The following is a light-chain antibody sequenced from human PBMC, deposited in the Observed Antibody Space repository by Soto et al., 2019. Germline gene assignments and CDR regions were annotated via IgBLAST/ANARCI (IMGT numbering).Light chain of an antibody. V-gene: IGKV3-20*01. CDR2: GAS. Sequence: EIELTQSPGTLSLSPGERATLSCRASQSVSSSYLAWYQQKPGQAPRLLIYGASSRATGIPDRFSGSGSGTDFTLTISRLEPEDFAVYYCQQYSSSPLLTFGGGTKVDIK. J-gene: IGKJ4*01. CDR3: QQYSSSPLLT. CDR1: QSVSSSY.